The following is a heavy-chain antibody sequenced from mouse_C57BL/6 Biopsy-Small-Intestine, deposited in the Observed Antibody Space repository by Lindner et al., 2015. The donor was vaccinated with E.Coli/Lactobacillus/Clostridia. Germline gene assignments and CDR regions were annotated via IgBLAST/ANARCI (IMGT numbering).Heavy chain of an antibody. CDR3: GREWDSPFAY. Sequence: VQLQESGPELVKPGASVKLSCKASGYTFTSYDINWMKQRPGQGLEWIGWIYPSDGRTRYNEKFKGKATLTVDTSSSTAYMELHSLTSDDSAVYFCGREWDSPFAYWGQGTLVTVSA. CDR2: IYPSDGRT. J-gene: IGHJ3*01. D-gene: IGHD4-1*01. V-gene: IGHV1-85*01. CDR1: GYTFTSYD.